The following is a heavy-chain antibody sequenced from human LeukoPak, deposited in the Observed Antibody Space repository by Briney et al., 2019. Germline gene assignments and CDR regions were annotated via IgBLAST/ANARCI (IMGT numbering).Heavy chain of an antibody. D-gene: IGHD3-9*01. V-gene: IGHV3-21*01. J-gene: IGHJ4*02. CDR2: ISSSSSYI. CDR3: ARAGYDILTGYYSSVY. Sequence: NPGGSLRLSCAASGFTFSSYAMSWVRQAPGKGLEWVSSISSSSSYIYYADSVKGRFTISRDNAKNSLYPQMNSLRAEDTAVYYCARAGYDILTGYYSSVYWGQGTLVTVSS. CDR1: GFTFSSYA.